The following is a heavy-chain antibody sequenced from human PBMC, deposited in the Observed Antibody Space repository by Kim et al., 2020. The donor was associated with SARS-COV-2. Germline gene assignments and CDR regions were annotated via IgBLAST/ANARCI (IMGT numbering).Heavy chain of an antibody. V-gene: IGHV1-69*13. Sequence: VKVSCKASGGTFSSYAISWVRQAPGQGLEWMRGIIPIFGTSNYAQKFQGRVTITADASTSTAYMELSSLRSEDTAVYYCASRVDILTGFHHAFDIWGQGTMVTVSS. CDR1: GGTFSSYA. CDR3: ASRVDILTGFHHAFDI. D-gene: IGHD3-9*01. J-gene: IGHJ3*02. CDR2: IIPIFGTS.